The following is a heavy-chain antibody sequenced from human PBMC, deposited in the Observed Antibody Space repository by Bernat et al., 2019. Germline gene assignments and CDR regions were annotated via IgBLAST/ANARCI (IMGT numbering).Heavy chain of an antibody. V-gene: IGHV3-15*01. CDR1: GFTFSDAW. CDR2: IKSKTDGGTG. Sequence: EVQLAESGGGLVKPGGSLRLSCAASGFTFSDAWMSWVRQAPGKGLEWVGRIKSKTDGGTGDYAAPVEGRFNNSRDDSKNPLYLQMNSLKSEDTAVYFFLRGGPYGYWGQGTLVTVSS. CDR3: LRGGPYGY. J-gene: IGHJ4*02. D-gene: IGHD3-3*01.